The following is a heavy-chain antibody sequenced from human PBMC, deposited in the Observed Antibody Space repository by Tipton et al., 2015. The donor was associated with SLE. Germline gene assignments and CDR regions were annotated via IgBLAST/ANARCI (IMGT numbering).Heavy chain of an antibody. CDR2: IFYGGST. CDR1: GGSISSGGYY. J-gene: IGHJ6*03. V-gene: IGHV4-31*03. D-gene: IGHD6-6*01. Sequence: TLSLTCTVSGGSISSGGYYWSWIRQHPGKGLEWIGYIFYGGSTYYNPSLKSRVSTSVDTSKSQFSLKLTSVTAADTAVYYCARATGEYSSSFYYYMDVWGKGTTVTVSS. CDR3: ARATGEYSSSFYYYMDV.